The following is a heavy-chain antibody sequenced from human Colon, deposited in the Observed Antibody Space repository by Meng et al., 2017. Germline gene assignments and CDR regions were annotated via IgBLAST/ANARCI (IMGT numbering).Heavy chain of an antibody. V-gene: IGHV4-34*02. CDR3: AAGLRHGDWFDP. CDR1: VGSFSGFY. D-gene: IGHD4-17*01. J-gene: IGHJ5*02. Sequence: QVQIQQGGAGLLEPSETLSPTCACSVGSFSGFYWSWIRQPPGKGLEWIGEIDHFGISNYNSSLKGRLTMSVDTSKKQISLTLTSVTAADTAVYYCAAGLRHGDWFDPWGPGTLVTVSS. CDR2: IDHFGIS.